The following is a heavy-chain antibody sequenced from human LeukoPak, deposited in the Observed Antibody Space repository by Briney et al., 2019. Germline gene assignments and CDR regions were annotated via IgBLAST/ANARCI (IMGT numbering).Heavy chain of an antibody. CDR3: ARSPYYYGSGSPVVFDY. V-gene: IGHV3-48*02. CDR1: GFTFSSYT. CDR2: ISSSSSTI. Sequence: GGSLRLSCAASGFTFSSYTMSWVRQAPGKGLEWVSYISSSSSTIYYADSVKGRFTISRDNAKNSLYLQMNSLRDEDTAVYYCARSPYYYGSGSPVVFDYWGQGTLVTVSS. D-gene: IGHD3-10*01. J-gene: IGHJ4*02.